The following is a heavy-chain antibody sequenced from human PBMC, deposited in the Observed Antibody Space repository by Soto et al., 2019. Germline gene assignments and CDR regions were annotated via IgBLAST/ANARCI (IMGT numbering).Heavy chain of an antibody. V-gene: IGHV3-23*01. CDR3: AKDGGSVCSGGTCYFQAPDY. CDR2: IDGSGRNT. J-gene: IGHJ4*02. D-gene: IGHD2-15*01. Sequence: PGGSLRLSCAASGFTFSSYAMSWVRQAPGKGLEWVSGIDGSGRNTYYADSVKGRFIISRDNSKNTLSVQMNGLRVEDMALYYCAKDGGSVCSGGTCYFQAPDYWGQGTLVTVSS. CDR1: GFTFSSYA.